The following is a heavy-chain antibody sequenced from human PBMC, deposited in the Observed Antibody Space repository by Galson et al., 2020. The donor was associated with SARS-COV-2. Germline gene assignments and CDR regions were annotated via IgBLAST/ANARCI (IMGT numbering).Heavy chain of an antibody. CDR3: AGPRLRVRGLANYYGMDV. CDR2: IYYSGRT. V-gene: IGHV4-39*01. Sequence: SETLSLTCTVSGGSISSSSYYWGWIRQPPGKGLEWIGSIYYSGRTYYNPSLKSRVTISVDTSKNQFSLKLSSVTAADTAVYYCAGPRLRVRGLANYYGMDVWGQGTTVTVSS. J-gene: IGHJ6*02. CDR1: GGSISSSSYY. D-gene: IGHD3-10*01.